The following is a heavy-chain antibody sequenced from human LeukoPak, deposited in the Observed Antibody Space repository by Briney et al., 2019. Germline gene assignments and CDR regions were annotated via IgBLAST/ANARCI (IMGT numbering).Heavy chain of an antibody. V-gene: IGHV3-23*01. CDR2: ISGTGGSI. CDR3: AKDYEPLVGVHRWGDWFDP. Sequence: GGSLRLSCAASGFTFSTYAMTWVRQAPGKGLEWVSLISGTGGSIFYADSVKGRFTISRDNSKNTLYLQMNSLRAEDTAVYYCAKDYEPLVGVHRWGDWFDPWGQGTLVTVSS. CDR1: GFTFSTYA. J-gene: IGHJ5*02. D-gene: IGHD1-26*01.